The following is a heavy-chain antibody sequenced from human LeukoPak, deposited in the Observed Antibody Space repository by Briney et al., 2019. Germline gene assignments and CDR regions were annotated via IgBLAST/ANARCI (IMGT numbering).Heavy chain of an antibody. CDR2: ISAYNGNT. J-gene: IGHJ4*02. Sequence: GASVKVSCKASGYTFTSYGISWVRQAPGQGLEWMGWISAYNGNTNYAQKLQGRVTMTTDTSTSTAYMELRSLRSDDTAVCYCARDGLMISGRYPYFDYWGQGTLVTVSS. D-gene: IGHD1-26*01. CDR1: GYTFTSYG. CDR3: ARDGLMISGRYPYFDY. V-gene: IGHV1-18*01.